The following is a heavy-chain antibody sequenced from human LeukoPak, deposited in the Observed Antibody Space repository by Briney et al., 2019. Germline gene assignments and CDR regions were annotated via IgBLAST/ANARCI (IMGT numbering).Heavy chain of an antibody. V-gene: IGHV3-48*03. CDR1: GFTFSSYE. J-gene: IGHJ4*02. D-gene: IGHD1-26*01. Sequence: PGGSLRLSCAASGFTFSSYEMNWVRQAPGKGQEWVSYISSSGSTIYYADSVKGRFTISRDNAKNSLYLQMNSLRAEDASVYYCARMGGSYRSFFDYWGQGTLVTVSS. CDR3: ARMGGSYRSFFDY. CDR2: ISSSGSTI.